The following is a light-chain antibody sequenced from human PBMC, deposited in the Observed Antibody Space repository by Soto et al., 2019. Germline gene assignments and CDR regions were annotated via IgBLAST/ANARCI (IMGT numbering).Light chain of an antibody. J-gene: IGKJ1*01. Sequence: EIVMTQSPATLSVSPGGRATLSCRASQSISDTLAWYQQKPGQAPRLLIYGASRRATGFPARFSGSGSGTDFTLTISSLQSENFAVYCCHQYDNWPWRFGQGTKVEI. CDR2: GAS. V-gene: IGKV3-15*01. CDR3: HQYDNWPWR. CDR1: QSISDT.